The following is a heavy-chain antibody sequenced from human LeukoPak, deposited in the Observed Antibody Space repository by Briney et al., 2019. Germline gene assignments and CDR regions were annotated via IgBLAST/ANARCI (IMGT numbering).Heavy chain of an antibody. D-gene: IGHD6-13*01. V-gene: IGHV4-34*01. CDR1: GGSFSGYY. CDR3: ARWVAAAGLAPYDAFDI. J-gene: IGHJ3*02. CDR2: INHSGST. Sequence: SETLSLTCAVYGGSFSGYYWSWIRQPPGKGLEWIGEINHSGSTNYNPSLKSRVTISVDTSKNQFSLKLSSVTAADTAVYYCARWVAAAGLAPYDAFDIWGQGTMVTVSS.